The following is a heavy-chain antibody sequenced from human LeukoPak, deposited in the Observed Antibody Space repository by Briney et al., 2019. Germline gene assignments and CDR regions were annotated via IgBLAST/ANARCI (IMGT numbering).Heavy chain of an antibody. Sequence: PGGPLRHSRGAWGFRFHYYAMSWVPPAPGKGLGGDSASRAGCGSPYYADSVKGRFTISRANSKTTLHLQVISVRAEDTPVYTCGKASCSSTSCYVDYWGQGELVTASS. J-gene: IGHJ4*02. CDR2: SRAGCGSP. CDR3: GKASCSSTSCYVDY. V-gene: IGHV3-23*01. D-gene: IGHD2-2*01. CDR1: GFRFHYYA.